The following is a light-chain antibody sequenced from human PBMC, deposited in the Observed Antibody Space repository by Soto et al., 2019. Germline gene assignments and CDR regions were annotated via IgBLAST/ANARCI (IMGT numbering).Light chain of an antibody. CDR3: QQYYTSPLT. Sequence: EFELTQSPGTLSLSPGERATLSCRASQTVSSTYLAWYQQKPGQAPRLLIYGASSRATGIPDRFSGRGSGTDLTLTISRLEPEDFAVYYCQQYYTSPLTFGGGTKVDIK. V-gene: IGKV3-20*01. CDR2: GAS. J-gene: IGKJ4*01. CDR1: QTVSSTY.